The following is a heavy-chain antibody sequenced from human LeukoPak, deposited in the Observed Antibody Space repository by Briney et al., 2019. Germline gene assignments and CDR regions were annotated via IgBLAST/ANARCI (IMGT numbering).Heavy chain of an antibody. CDR1: GFTFSSYE. Sequence: GGSLRLSCAASGFTFSSYETNWVRQAPGKGLEWVSYISSSGSTIYYADSVKGRFTISRDNAKNSLYLQMNSLRAEDTAVYYCASMTGYSSGWPDYWGQGTLVTVSS. V-gene: IGHV3-48*03. D-gene: IGHD6-19*01. CDR3: ASMTGYSSGWPDY. J-gene: IGHJ4*02. CDR2: ISSSGSTI.